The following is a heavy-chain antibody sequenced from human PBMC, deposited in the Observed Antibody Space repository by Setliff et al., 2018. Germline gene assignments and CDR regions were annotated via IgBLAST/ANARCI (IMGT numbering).Heavy chain of an antibody. Sequence: ASVKVSCKASGYSFPTDYIHWVRQAPGQELEWMGIMHPSGVGTSGPQKFQGRVTMTRDTSTSTVYMVLNNLRSEDTALYYCVRGQGPRTVVAIPFDHWGQGTLVTVSS. V-gene: IGHV1-46*01. CDR2: MHPSGVGT. CDR3: VRGQGPRTVVAIPFDH. CDR1: GYSFPTDY. D-gene: IGHD3-22*01. J-gene: IGHJ4*02.